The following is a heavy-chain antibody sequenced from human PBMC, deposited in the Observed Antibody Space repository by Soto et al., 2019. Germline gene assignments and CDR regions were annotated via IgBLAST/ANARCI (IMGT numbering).Heavy chain of an antibody. D-gene: IGHD2-15*01. Sequence: ASVKVSCKASGYTFTSYYMHWVRQAPGQGLEWMGIINPSGGSTSYAXXXXXXXXXXXXXXXXTVYMELSSLRSEDTAVYDCAXXRGFCSGGSCYWDDWGQGTLVTVSS. V-gene: IGHV1-46*03. J-gene: IGHJ4*02. CDR2: INPSGGST. CDR3: AXXRGFCSGGSCYWDD. CDR1: GYTFTSYY.